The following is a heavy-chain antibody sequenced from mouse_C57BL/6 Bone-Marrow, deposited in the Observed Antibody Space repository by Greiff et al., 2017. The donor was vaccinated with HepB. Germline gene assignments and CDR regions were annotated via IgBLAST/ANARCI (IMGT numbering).Heavy chain of an antibody. J-gene: IGHJ3*01. D-gene: IGHD1-1*01. V-gene: IGHV10-1*01. CDR2: IRSKSNNYAT. CDR3: VRHGGTTVVAPFAY. Sequence: EVKVEESGGGLVQPKGSLKLSCAASGFSFNTYAMNWVRQAPGKGLEWVARIRSKSNNYATYYADSVKDRFTISRDDSESMLYLQMNNLKTEDTAMYYCVRHGGTTVVAPFAYWGQGTLVTVSA. CDR1: GFSFNTYA.